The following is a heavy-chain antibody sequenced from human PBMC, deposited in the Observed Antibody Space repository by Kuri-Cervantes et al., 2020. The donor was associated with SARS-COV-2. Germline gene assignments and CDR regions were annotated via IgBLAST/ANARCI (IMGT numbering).Heavy chain of an antibody. CDR3: ARGGSNYYGMDV. CDR2: IYSGGST. J-gene: IGHJ6*02. CDR1: GFTFSSYA. Sequence: GESLKISCAASGFTFSSYAMSWGRQAPGKGLEWVSVIYSGGSTYYADSVKGRFTISRDNSKNTLYLQMNSLRAEDTAVYYCARGGSNYYGMDVWGQGTTVTVSS. D-gene: IGHD4-11*01. V-gene: IGHV3-66*01.